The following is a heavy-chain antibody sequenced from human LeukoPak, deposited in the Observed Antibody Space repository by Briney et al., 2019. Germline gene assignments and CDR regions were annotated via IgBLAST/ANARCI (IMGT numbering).Heavy chain of an antibody. CDR2: ISSSVRYI. CDR1: GFTFSSHS. D-gene: IGHD2-15*01. J-gene: IGHJ4*02. V-gene: IGHV3-21*01. Sequence: GGSLRLSCAASGFTFSSHSVIWDRPPPGEGREWVSSISSSVRYINHPYSVTGRFTISRDNGKNSLYLQMNSLRAEDTGVYDCASTPVDRENDYCGQGTLVTVSS. CDR3: ASTPVDRENDY.